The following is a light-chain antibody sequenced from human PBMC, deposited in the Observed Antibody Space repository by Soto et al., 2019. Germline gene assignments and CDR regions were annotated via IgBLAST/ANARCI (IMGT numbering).Light chain of an antibody. CDR2: GNI. CDR3: QSYDSSLSGVV. CDR1: SSNIGAGYE. J-gene: IGLJ2*01. Sequence: QSVLTQSPSVSGAPGQRVTISCTGSSSNIGAGYEVHWYQQLPGTAPKLLIYGNIYRPSGVPDRFSGSKSDASVSLAITGLQAEDEADYHCQSYDSSLSGVVFGGGTKVTVL. V-gene: IGLV1-40*01.